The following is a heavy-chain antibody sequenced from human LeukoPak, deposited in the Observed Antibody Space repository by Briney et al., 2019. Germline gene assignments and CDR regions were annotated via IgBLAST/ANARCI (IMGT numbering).Heavy chain of an antibody. Sequence: MPSETLSLTCAVYGGSFSGYYWSWIRQPPGKGLEWIGEINHSGSTNYNPSLKSRVTISVDTSKNQFSLKLSSVTAADTAVYYCARGGVYYFDYWGQGTLVTVSS. V-gene: IGHV4-34*01. J-gene: IGHJ4*02. D-gene: IGHD3-10*01. CDR2: INHSGST. CDR1: GGSFSGYY. CDR3: ARGGVYYFDY.